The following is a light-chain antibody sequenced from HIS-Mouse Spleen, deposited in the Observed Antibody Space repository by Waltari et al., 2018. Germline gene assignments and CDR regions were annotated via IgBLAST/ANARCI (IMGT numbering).Light chain of an antibody. CDR3: QVWDSSSDRV. Sequence: SYVLTQPPSVSVAPGQTARITCGGNNSGSKRVHGYQQKPGQAPVRVVYDDSDRPSGIPERFSGSNSGNTATLTISRVEAGDEADYYCQVWDSSSDRVFGTGTKVTVL. CDR1: NSGSKR. J-gene: IGLJ1*01. CDR2: DDS. V-gene: IGLV3-21*02.